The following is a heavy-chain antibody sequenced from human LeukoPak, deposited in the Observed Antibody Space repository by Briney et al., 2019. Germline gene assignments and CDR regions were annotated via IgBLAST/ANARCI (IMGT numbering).Heavy chain of an antibody. V-gene: IGHV1-2*02. D-gene: IGHD6-19*01. CDR1: GYTFTGYY. Sequence: ASVKVSCKASGYTFTGYYMHWVRQAPGQGLEWMGWINPNSGGTNYAQKFQGRVTMTRDTSISTAYMELSRLRSDDTAVYYCARVPPGSSGWYGAKSAEYFQHWGQGNLVTVSS. CDR3: ARVPPGSSGWYGAKSAEYFQH. CDR2: INPNSGGT. J-gene: IGHJ1*01.